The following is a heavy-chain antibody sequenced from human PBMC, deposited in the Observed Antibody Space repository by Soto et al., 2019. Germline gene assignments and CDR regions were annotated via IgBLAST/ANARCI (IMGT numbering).Heavy chain of an antibody. Sequence: SVSNAWMNWVRQAPGKGLEWVGRIKSKTDGGTTDYAAPVKGRFTISRDDSKNTLYLQINSLKTEDTAVYYCTTAVLRHDAFDIWGQGTMVTVSS. J-gene: IGHJ3*02. D-gene: IGHD5-12*01. CDR1: SVSNAW. CDR3: TTAVLRHDAFDI. V-gene: IGHV3-15*07. CDR2: IKSKTDGGTT.